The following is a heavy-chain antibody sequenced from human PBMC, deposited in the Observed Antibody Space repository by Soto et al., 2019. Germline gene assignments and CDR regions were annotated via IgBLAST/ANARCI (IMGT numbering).Heavy chain of an antibody. D-gene: IGHD4-17*01. CDR2: ISSGGRSE. J-gene: IGHJ5*02. CDR3: ARDMIDYGDSRTTWFGP. CDR1: GFSFSNYG. Sequence: PGGSQRLFCATSGFSFSNYGMHWVRQAPGKGLEWVALISSGGRSEYYADSVKGRFTISRDISKNTLYLQMNRLRPEDTAVYYCARDMIDYGDSRTTWFGPWGQGTLVTVSS. V-gene: IGHV3-30*03.